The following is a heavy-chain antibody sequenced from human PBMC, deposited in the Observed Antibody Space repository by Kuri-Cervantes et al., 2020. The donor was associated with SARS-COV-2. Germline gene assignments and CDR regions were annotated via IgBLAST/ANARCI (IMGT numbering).Heavy chain of an antibody. CDR2: INHSGST. V-gene: IGHV4-34*01. CDR3: ARGYYYDSSGSHTPYDAFDI. D-gene: IGHD3-22*01. Sequence: SETLSLTCAVYGGSFSGYYWSWIRQPPGKGLEWIGEINHSGSTYYNPSLKSRVTISVDRSKNQFPLKLSSVTAADTAVYYCARGYYYDSSGSHTPYDAFDIWGQGTMVTVSS. J-gene: IGHJ3*02. CDR1: GGSFSGYY.